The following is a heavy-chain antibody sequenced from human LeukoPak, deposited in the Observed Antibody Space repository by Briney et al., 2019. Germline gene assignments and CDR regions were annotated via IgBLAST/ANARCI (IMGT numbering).Heavy chain of an antibody. J-gene: IGHJ4*02. V-gene: IGHV4-59*11. CDR1: GGSISSHY. Sequence: SETLSLTCTGSGGSISSHYWSWIRQPPGKGLEWIGYIYYSGSTNYNPSLKSRVTISVDTSKNQFSLKLSSVTAADTAVYYCARSAPFWSGYYIDWGQGTLVTVSS. D-gene: IGHD3-3*01. CDR3: ARSAPFWSGYYID. CDR2: IYYSGST.